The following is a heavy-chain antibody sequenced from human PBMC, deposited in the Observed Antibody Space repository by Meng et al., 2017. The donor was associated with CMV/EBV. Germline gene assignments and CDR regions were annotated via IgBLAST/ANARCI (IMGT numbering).Heavy chain of an antibody. J-gene: IGHJ6*02. CDR3: ARDPTYYDFWSDRYPSYYYGMDV. CDR1: GFTFSSYG. CDR2: ISSSSSYI. Sequence: GESLKISCAASGFTFSSYGMHWVRQAPGKGLEWVSSISSSSSYIYYADSVKGRFTISRDNAKNSLYLQMNSLRAEDTAVYYCARDPTYYDFWSDRYPSYYYGMDVWGQGTTVTVSS. D-gene: IGHD3-3*01. V-gene: IGHV3-21*01.